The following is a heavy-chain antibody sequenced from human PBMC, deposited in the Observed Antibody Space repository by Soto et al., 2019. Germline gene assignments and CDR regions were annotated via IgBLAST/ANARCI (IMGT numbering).Heavy chain of an antibody. CDR1: GFTVSSNY. J-gene: IGHJ4*02. V-gene: IGHV3-53*01. CDR2: IYSGGST. Sequence: PGGSLRLSCAASGFTVSSNYMSWVRQAPGKGLEWVSVIYSGGSTYYADSVKGRFTISRDNSKNALYLQMNSLRAEDTAVYYCARGLGYCSSTSCQRPDDYWGQGTLVTVSS. CDR3: ARGLGYCSSTSCQRPDDY. D-gene: IGHD2-2*01.